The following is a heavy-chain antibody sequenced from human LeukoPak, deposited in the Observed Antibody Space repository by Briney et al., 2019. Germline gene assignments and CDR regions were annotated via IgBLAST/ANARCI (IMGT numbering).Heavy chain of an antibody. CDR2: INQDGGEE. CDR1: GFSFSTYW. D-gene: IGHD5-24*01. CDR3: ARDAEMATIATRFDY. Sequence: GGSLRLSCAASGFSFSTYWMSWVRQAPGKGLEWVANINQDGGEEYYVDSVKGRFTISRDNAKNSLYLQMNSLRAEDTAVYYCARDAEMATIATRFDYWGQGTLVTVSS. V-gene: IGHV3-7*01. J-gene: IGHJ4*02.